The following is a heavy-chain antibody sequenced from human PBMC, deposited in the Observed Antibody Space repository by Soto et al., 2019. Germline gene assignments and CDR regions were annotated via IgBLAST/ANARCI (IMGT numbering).Heavy chain of an antibody. CDR1: GYSFTSYW. CDR3: ATSNNSSSRYYYYYYGMDV. V-gene: IGHV5-51*01. J-gene: IGHJ6*02. D-gene: IGHD6-6*01. Sequence: GESLKISCKGSGYSFTSYWIGWVRQMPGKGLEWMGIIYPGDSDTRYSPSFQGQVTISADKSISTAYLQWSSLKASDTAVYYCATSNNSSSRYYYYYYGMDVWGQGTTVTVSS. CDR2: IYPGDSDT.